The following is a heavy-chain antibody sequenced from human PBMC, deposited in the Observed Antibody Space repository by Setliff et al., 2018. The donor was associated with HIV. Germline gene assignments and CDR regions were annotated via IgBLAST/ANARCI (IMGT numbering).Heavy chain of an antibody. CDR3: ARVRYCSGGSCYGGEYWFDP. D-gene: IGHD2-15*01. Sequence: ASVKVSCQASGYTFTSYYIHWVRQAPGQGLEWMGVIHPSGGSTSYAQSFQDRVTMTRDTSTSTVYMELSSLRSEDTAVYYCARVRYCSGGSCYGGEYWFDPWGKGTLVTVSS. J-gene: IGHJ5*02. V-gene: IGHV1-46*01. CDR2: IHPSGGST. CDR1: GYTFTSYY.